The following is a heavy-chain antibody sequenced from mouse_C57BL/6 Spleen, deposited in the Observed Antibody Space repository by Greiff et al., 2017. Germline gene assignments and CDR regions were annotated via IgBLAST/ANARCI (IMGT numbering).Heavy chain of an antibody. Sequence: QVQLQQSGAELVKPGASVKISCKASGYAFSSYWMNWVKQRPGKGLAWIGQIYPGDGDTNYNGKFKGKATLTADKSSSTAYMQLSSLTSEDSAVYFCARGGDGSSYGTYWGQGTLVTVSA. CDR3: ARGGDGSSYGTY. D-gene: IGHD1-1*01. J-gene: IGHJ3*01. V-gene: IGHV1-80*01. CDR1: GYAFSSYW. CDR2: IYPGDGDT.